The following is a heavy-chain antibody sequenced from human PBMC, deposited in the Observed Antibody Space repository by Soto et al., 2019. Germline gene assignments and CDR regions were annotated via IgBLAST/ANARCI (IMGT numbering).Heavy chain of an antibody. CDR3: ARTSMQSRGYSYGHGGMDV. CDR2: IYPGDSRT. V-gene: IGHV5-51*01. D-gene: IGHD5-18*01. Sequence: GESLKISCEDSGHSFTTYWIAWVRQMPGKGLEWMGIIYPGDSRTTYSPSFQGQVIISADKSISTAYLQWSSLKASDTAMYYCARTSMQSRGYSYGHGGMDVWGQGTTVTVSS. CDR1: GHSFTTYW. J-gene: IGHJ6*02.